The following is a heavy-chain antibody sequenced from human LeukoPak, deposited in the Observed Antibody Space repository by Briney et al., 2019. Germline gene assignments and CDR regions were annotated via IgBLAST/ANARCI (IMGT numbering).Heavy chain of an antibody. D-gene: IGHD6-6*01. Sequence: ASVKVSCKASGYTFISYYMHWVRQAPGQGLEWMGIINPSVGSTSHAQKFQGRVTMTRDMSTRTVYMELSSLRSEDTAVYYCARELSSSSRLLDSWGQGTLVTVSS. CDR2: INPSVGST. J-gene: IGHJ4*02. CDR3: ARELSSSSRLLDS. V-gene: IGHV1-46*01. CDR1: GYTFISYY.